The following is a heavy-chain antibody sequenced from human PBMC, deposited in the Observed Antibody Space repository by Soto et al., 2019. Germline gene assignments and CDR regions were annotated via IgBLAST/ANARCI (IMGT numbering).Heavy chain of an antibody. CDR3: ARVAYCGGDCYSGNIDY. J-gene: IGHJ4*02. Sequence: PGKGSRKGSGGTLNSYTISWGRQAPGQRPEWMGRIIPILGIANYAQKFQGRVTITADKSTSTAYMELRSLRSDDTAVYYCARVAYCGGDCYSGNIDYWGQGTLVTVSS. CDR2: IIPILGIA. CDR1: GGTLNSYT. D-gene: IGHD2-21*02. V-gene: IGHV1-69*02.